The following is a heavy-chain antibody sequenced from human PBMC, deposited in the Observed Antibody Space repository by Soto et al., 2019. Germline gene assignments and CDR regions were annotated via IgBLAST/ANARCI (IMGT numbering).Heavy chain of an antibody. CDR1: GGSFSGYY. CDR3: ARQVISSSPYFDY. CDR2: INHSGST. V-gene: IGHV4-34*01. J-gene: IGHJ4*02. D-gene: IGHD6-6*01. Sequence: SETLSLTCAVYGGSFSGYYWSWIRQPPGKGLEWIGEINHSGSTNYNPSLKSRVTISVDTSKNRFSLKLSSVTAADTAVYYCARQVISSSPYFDYWGQGTLVTVSS.